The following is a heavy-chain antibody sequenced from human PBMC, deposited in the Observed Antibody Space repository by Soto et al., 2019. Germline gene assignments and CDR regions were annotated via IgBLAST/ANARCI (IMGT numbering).Heavy chain of an antibody. CDR1: GSTLSRYW. V-gene: IGHV3-74*01. CDR3: ARGGLEMADY. J-gene: IGHJ4*02. D-gene: IGHD3-3*01. CDR2: INPDGSTT. Sequence: EVQVVESGGGLVQRGGSLRLSCVAPGSTLSRYWMHWVHQAPGKGLVWVSRINPDGSTTNYADFVKGRFTVSRDNAKDTLYLQMNSLRVEDTAVYYCARGGLEMADYWGQGTLVTVSS.